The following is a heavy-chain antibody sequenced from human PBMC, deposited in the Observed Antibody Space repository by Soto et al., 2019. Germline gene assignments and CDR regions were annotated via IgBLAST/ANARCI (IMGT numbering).Heavy chain of an antibody. CDR2: ISGSGATT. J-gene: IGHJ4*02. V-gene: IGHV3-23*01. CDR1: GFSFSGYA. CDR3: AKGEKGYNWNYFAY. Sequence: EVQLLESGGGLVQPGGSLRLSCAASGFSFSGYAMSWVRQAPGKGLDWVSAISGSGATTYYADSVKGRFTNSRDNSENTLYLQLNSLRAEDTAVYYCAKGEKGYNWNYFAYWGQGTLVTVSS. D-gene: IGHD1-20*01.